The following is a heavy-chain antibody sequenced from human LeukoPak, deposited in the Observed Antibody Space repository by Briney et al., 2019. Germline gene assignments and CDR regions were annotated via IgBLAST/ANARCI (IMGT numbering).Heavy chain of an antibody. V-gene: IGHV3-7*05. CDR3: AKGLAGAGHFDY. Sequence: GGSLRLSCVASGFSFGSYWMAWVRQAPGKGLEWVANMKHDGIEKYHVDSVKGRFTISRDKSKNTLYLQMNSLRAEDTAVYYCAKGLAGAGHFDYWGQGTLVTVSS. D-gene: IGHD6-19*01. CDR1: GFSFGSYW. J-gene: IGHJ4*02. CDR2: MKHDGIEK.